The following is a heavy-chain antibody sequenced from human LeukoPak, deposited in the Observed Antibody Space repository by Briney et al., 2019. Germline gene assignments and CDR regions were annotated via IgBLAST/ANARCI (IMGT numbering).Heavy chain of an antibody. CDR3: ARSSIVYRRPFDY. Sequence: PSETLSLTCAVYGGSFSGYYWSWIRQPPGKGLEWIGEINHSGSTNYNPSPKSRVTMSVDTSKNQFSLKLSSVTAADTAVYYCARSSIVYRRPFDYWGQGTLVTVSS. CDR2: INHSGST. CDR1: GGSFSGYY. D-gene: IGHD2-15*01. V-gene: IGHV4-34*01. J-gene: IGHJ4*02.